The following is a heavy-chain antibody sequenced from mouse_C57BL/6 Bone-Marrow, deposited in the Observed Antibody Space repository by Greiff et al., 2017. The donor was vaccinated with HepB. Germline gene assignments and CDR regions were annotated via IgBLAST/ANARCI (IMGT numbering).Heavy chain of an antibody. V-gene: IGHV1-82*01. CDR3: ASRIYYYGSSPHWYFDV. Sequence: QVQLKQSGPELVKPGASVKISCKASGYAFSSSWMNWVKQRPGKGLEWIGRIYPGDGDTNYNGKFKGKATLTADKSSSTAYMQLSSLTSEDSAVYVCASRIYYYGSSPHWYFDVWGTGTTVTVSS. D-gene: IGHD1-1*01. CDR2: IYPGDGDT. J-gene: IGHJ1*03. CDR1: GYAFSSSW.